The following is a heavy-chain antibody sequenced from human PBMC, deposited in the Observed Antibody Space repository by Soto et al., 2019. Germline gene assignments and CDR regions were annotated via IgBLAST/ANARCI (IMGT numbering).Heavy chain of an antibody. CDR1: GYTFTSDG. J-gene: IGHJ6*03. CDR2: ISAYNGNT. CDR3: ARSKWLLDYYYYMDV. V-gene: IGHV1-18*01. Sequence: ASVKVSCKASGYTFTSDGISWVRQAPGQGLEWMGWISAYNGNTNYAQKLQGRVTMTTDTPTSTAYMELRSLRSDDTAVYYCARSKWLLDYYYYMDVWGKGTTVTSP. D-gene: IGHD3-22*01.